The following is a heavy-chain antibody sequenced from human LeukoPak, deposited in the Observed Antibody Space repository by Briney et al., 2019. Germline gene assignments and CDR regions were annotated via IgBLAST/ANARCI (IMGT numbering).Heavy chain of an antibody. Sequence: RGSLRLSCGASGFSLSSYSMNWGRQAPGKGLEWVSSISSSSSYIYYADSVKGRFTISRDNAKNSLYLQMNSLRAEDTAVYYCARDLTRPGPWGQGTLVTVSS. CDR3: ARDLTRPGP. D-gene: IGHD3-9*01. CDR1: GFSLSSYS. J-gene: IGHJ5*02. CDR2: ISSSSSYI. V-gene: IGHV3-21*01.